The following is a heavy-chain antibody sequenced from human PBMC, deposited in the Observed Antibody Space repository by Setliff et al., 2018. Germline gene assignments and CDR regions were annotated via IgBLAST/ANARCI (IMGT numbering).Heavy chain of an antibody. V-gene: IGHV1-18*01. CDR1: GYTFATYG. CDR3: ARDLVGYCSGGSCYDWDY. D-gene: IGHD2-15*01. Sequence: ASVKVSCKASGYTFATYGISWVRQAPGQGLEWMGWISPYNSNTNYAQNFQGRVTMTTDTSTSTAYMELRSLRSDDTAVYYCARDLVGYCSGGSCYDWDYWGQGTLVTVSS. CDR2: ISPYNSNT. J-gene: IGHJ4*02.